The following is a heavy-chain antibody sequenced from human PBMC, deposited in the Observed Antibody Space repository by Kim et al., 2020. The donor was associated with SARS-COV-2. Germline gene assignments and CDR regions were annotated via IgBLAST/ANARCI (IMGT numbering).Heavy chain of an antibody. V-gene: IGHV1-18*01. Sequence: ASVKVSCKASGYTFTSYGISWVRQAPGQGLEWMGWISAYNGNTNYAQKLQGRVTMTTDTSTSTAYMELRSLRSDDTAVYYCARDWWNYEGFGGWFDPWGQGTLVTVSS. CDR1: GYTFTSYG. CDR3: ARDWWNYEGFGGWFDP. D-gene: IGHD1-7*01. CDR2: ISAYNGNT. J-gene: IGHJ5*02.